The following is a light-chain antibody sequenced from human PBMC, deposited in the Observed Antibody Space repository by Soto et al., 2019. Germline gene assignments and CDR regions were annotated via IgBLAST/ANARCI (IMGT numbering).Light chain of an antibody. CDR3: QQRSNWPPRLT. CDR1: QGVSRK. J-gene: IGKJ4*01. CDR2: DAS. V-gene: IGKV3-11*01. Sequence: DIVMTQSPATLSVAPGERVTFSCRASQGVSRKLAWYQHKPGQAPRLLIYDASNRATGIPARFSGSGSGTDFTLTISSLEPEDFAVYYCQQRSNWPPRLTFGGGTKVDIK.